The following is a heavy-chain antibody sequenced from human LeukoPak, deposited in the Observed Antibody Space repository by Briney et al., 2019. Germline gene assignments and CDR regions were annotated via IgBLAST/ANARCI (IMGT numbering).Heavy chain of an antibody. CDR1: GGSFNGYY. Sequence: PSETLSLTCAVYGGSFNGYYWSWIRQPPGKGLEWIGEINHSGSTNYNPSLKSRVTISVDTSKNQFSLKLSSVTAADTAVYYCARNTIIVGATTAFDIWGQGTMVTVSS. D-gene: IGHD1-26*01. V-gene: IGHV4-34*01. CDR3: ARNTIIVGATTAFDI. CDR2: INHSGST. J-gene: IGHJ3*02.